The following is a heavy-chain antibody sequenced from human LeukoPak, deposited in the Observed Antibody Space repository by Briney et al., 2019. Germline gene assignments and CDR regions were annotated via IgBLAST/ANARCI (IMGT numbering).Heavy chain of an antibody. Sequence: SETLSLTCTVSGGAITNYYWSWIRQPPGKGLEWIGYMYYSGSTNYNPSLKSRVTMSVDTSDNQISLKMTSLTAADTAVYYCARHSYDYVWGSYPEGAFDIWGQGTMVTVSS. V-gene: IGHV4-59*01. J-gene: IGHJ3*02. D-gene: IGHD3-16*02. CDR2: MYYSGST. CDR3: ARHSYDYVWGSYPEGAFDI. CDR1: GGAITNYY.